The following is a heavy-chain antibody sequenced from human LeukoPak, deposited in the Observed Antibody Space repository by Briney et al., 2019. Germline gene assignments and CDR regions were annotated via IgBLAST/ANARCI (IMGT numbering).Heavy chain of an antibody. J-gene: IGHJ3*02. CDR2: IYSGGST. CDR1: GFTVSTSF. V-gene: IGHV3-66*01. Sequence: PGGSLRLSCAASGFTVSTSFMSWVRQAPGKGLEWVSVIYSGGSTYYADSVKGRFTISRDNAKNSLYLQMNSLRAEDTAVYYCAGYSSGWFGAFHIWGQGTMVTVSS. CDR3: AGYSSGWFGAFHI. D-gene: IGHD6-19*01.